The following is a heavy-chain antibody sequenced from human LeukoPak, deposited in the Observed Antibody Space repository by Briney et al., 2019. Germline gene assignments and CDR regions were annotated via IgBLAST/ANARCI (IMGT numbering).Heavy chain of an antibody. D-gene: IGHD6-6*01. CDR3: ARDVRRSSSSSNSYYYYMDV. V-gene: IGHV4-4*07. CDR2: IYTSGST. Sequence: SETLSLTCTVSGGSISNYYWSWIRQPAGKGLEWIGRIYTSGSTNYNPSLKSRVTMSVDTSKNQFSLKLDSVTAADTAVNYCARDVRRSSSSSNSYYYYMDVWGKGTTVTVSS. J-gene: IGHJ6*03. CDR1: GGSISNYY.